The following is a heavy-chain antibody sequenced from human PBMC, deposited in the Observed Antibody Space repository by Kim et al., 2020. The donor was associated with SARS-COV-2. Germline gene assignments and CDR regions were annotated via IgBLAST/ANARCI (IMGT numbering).Heavy chain of an antibody. CDR1: GGSISSSSYY. CDR2: IYYSGST. D-gene: IGHD2-8*01. CDR3: ASHPKQGFGVRFRGYWFDP. J-gene: IGHJ5*02. Sequence: SETLSLTCTVSGGSISSSSYYWGWIRQPPGKGLEWIGSIYYSGSTYYNPSLKSRVTISVDTSKNQFSLKLSSVTAADTAVYYCASHPKQGFGVRFRGYWFDPWGQGTLVTVSS. V-gene: IGHV4-39*01.